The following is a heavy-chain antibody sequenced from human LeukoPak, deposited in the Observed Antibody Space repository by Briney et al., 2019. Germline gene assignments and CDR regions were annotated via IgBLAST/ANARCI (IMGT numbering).Heavy chain of an antibody. D-gene: IGHD3-16*01. Sequence: PGGSLRLSCAASGFTFSSYGMSWVRQAPGKGLEGGSAISDSGGNTFYADSVKGRFTISRDTSKNTLYLQMNSLRAEDTAVYYCAQDEGFSWHVWWDHWGQGTLVTVSS. CDR1: GFTFSSYG. J-gene: IGHJ4*02. CDR2: ISDSGGNT. V-gene: IGHV3-23*01. CDR3: AQDEGFSWHVWWDH.